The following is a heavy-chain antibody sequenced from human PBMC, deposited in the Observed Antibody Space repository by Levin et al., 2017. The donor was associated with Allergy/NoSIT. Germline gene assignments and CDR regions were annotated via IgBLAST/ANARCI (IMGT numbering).Heavy chain of an antibody. D-gene: IGHD3-9*01. CDR3: AREKKLRYFFDY. CDR1: GFTFSSYA. Sequence: SCAASGFTFSSYAMHWVRQAPGKGLEWVAVISYDGSNKYYADSVKGRFTISRDNSKNTLYLQMNSLRAEDTAVYYCAREKKLRYFFDYWGQGTLVTVSS. J-gene: IGHJ4*02. V-gene: IGHV3-30-3*01. CDR2: ISYDGSNK.